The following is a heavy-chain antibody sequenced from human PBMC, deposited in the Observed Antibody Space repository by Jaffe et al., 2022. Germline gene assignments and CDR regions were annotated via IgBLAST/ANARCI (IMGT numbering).Heavy chain of an antibody. D-gene: IGHD2-15*01. Sequence: EVQLVESGGGLVQPGGSLRLSCAASEFTFSDHYMDWVRQAPGKGLEWVGRSRNKANSYTTEYGASVKGRFTISRDDSKQSLYLEMNSLKTEDTAVYYCTSGYCSGDSCYSRTGDYWGQGTLVTVST. CDR1: EFTFSDHY. CDR2: SRNKANSYTT. J-gene: IGHJ4*02. CDR3: TSGYCSGDSCYSRTGDY. V-gene: IGHV3-72*01.